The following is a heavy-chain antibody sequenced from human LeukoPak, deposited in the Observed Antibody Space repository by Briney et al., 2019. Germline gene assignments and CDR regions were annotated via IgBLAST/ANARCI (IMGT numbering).Heavy chain of an antibody. CDR1: GFTFTNYA. Sequence: GGSLRLSCAASGFTFTNYAMHWVRQAPGKGLEWVSSISSSSSYIYYADSVKGRFTISRDNAKKSVYLQMNSLRAEDTAVYYCARAYSERYGLGYYYMDVWGKGTTVTISS. CDR3: ARAYSERYGLGYYYMDV. D-gene: IGHD1-26*01. V-gene: IGHV3-21*01. CDR2: ISSSSSYI. J-gene: IGHJ6*03.